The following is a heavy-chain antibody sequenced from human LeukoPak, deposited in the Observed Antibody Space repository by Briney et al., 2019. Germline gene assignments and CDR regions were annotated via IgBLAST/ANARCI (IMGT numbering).Heavy chain of an antibody. CDR1: GFTFSSYG. CDR3: ARGAANGYDRFDY. Sequence: GRSLRLSCAASGFTFSSYGMHWVRQAPGKGLEWVAVISYDGSNKYYADSVKGRFTISRDNAKSSLYLQMNSLRVEDTAVYYCARGAANGYDRFDYWGQGTQVTVSS. V-gene: IGHV3-30*03. J-gene: IGHJ4*02. CDR2: ISYDGSNK. D-gene: IGHD2-2*01.